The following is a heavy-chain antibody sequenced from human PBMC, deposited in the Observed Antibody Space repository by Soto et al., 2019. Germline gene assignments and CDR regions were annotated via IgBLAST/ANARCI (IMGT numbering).Heavy chain of an antibody. CDR3: AREPGSKGGLSGYFDY. Sequence: QVQLVESGGGVVQPGRSLRLSCAASGFTFSSYAMHWVRQAPGKGLEWVAVISYDGSNKYYADSVKGRFTISRDNSKNTLYLLMNSRRAEDTAVYYCAREPGSKGGLSGYFDYWGQGTLVTVSS. J-gene: IGHJ4*02. CDR2: ISYDGSNK. V-gene: IGHV3-30-3*01. D-gene: IGHD1-26*01. CDR1: GFTFSSYA.